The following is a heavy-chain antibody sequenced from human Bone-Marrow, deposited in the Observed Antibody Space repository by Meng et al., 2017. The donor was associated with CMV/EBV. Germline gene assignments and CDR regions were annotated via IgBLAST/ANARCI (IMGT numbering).Heavy chain of an antibody. CDR1: GYTFTSYD. D-gene: IGHD3-3*01. CDR2: MNPNSGGT. J-gene: IGHJ4*02. V-gene: IGHV1-2*02. Sequence: ASVKVSCKASGYTFTSYDINWVRQATGQGLEWMGWMNPNSGGTNYAQKFQGRVTMTRDTSISTAYMELSRLRSDDTAVYYCAREFFFLWGQGTLVTVSS. CDR3: AREFFFL.